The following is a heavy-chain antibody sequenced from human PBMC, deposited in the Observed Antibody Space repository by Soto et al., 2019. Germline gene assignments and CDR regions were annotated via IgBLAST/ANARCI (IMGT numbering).Heavy chain of an antibody. Sequence: PGESLKISCKGSGYSFTSYWIGWVRQMPGKGLEWMGIIYPGDSDTRYSPSFQGQVTISADKSISTAYLQWSSLKASDTAMYYCATSRQDILTGYYTAILYYWGQGTLVTVSS. J-gene: IGHJ4*02. CDR1: GYSFTSYW. V-gene: IGHV5-51*01. CDR3: ATSRQDILTGYYTAILYY. CDR2: IYPGDSDT. D-gene: IGHD3-9*01.